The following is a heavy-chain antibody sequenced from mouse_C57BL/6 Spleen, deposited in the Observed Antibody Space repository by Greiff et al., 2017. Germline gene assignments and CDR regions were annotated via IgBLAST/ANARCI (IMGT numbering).Heavy chain of an antibody. Sequence: VQLQQSGPGLVQPSQSLSITCTVSGFSLTSYGVHWVRQSPGKGLEWLGVIWSGGSTDDNAAFISRLSISKENSKSQVFFKMNSLQADDTAIYYCARNSGAYDSNYFDYWGQGTTLTVSS. V-gene: IGHV2-2*01. CDR2: IWSGGST. D-gene: IGHD2-5*01. CDR3: ARNSGAYDSNYFDY. J-gene: IGHJ2*01. CDR1: GFSLTSYG.